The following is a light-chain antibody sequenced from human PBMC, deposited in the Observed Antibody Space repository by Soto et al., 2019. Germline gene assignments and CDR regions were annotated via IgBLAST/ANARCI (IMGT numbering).Light chain of an antibody. J-gene: IGKJ2*01. CDR1: QSISPW. Sequence: DIQMTQSPSTLSASVGDRVTITCRASQSISPWLAWYQQKPGKAPKILIYKASSLESGVPSRFSGSDSGTEFTLTISSLQPDDFATYFCQQTYSTPYTFGQGTRLEIK. V-gene: IGKV1-5*03. CDR3: QQTYSTPYT. CDR2: KAS.